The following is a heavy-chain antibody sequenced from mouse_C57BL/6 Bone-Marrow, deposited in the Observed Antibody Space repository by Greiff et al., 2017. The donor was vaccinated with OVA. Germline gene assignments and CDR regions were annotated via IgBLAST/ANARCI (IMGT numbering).Heavy chain of an antibody. V-gene: IGHV2-2*01. J-gene: IGHJ1*03. D-gene: IGHD1-3*01. CDR2: IWSGGST. CDR3: ARGVGYWYFDV. Sequence: VQLQESGPGLVQPSQSLSITCTVSGFSLTSYGVHWVRQSPGKGLEWLGVIWSGGSTDYNAAFIPRLSISKDNSKSQVFLKRNSLQADATAIYYCARGVGYWYFDVWGTGTTVTVSS. CDR1: GFSLTSYG.